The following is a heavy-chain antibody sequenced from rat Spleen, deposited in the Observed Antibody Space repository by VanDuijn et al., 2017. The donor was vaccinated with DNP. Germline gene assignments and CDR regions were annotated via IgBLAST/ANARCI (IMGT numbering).Heavy chain of an antibody. Sequence: EVQLQESGPGLVKPSQSLSLTCSVTGYAITTDYWGWIRKFPGNKMEWIGHKNYSGTTSYNPSLKSRISITGDRSKNQFFLQLNSVTTEDTATYYCARYMTSGYNLDYWGQGVMVTVAS. CDR1: GYAITTDY. CDR2: KNYSGTT. D-gene: IGHD1-4*01. CDR3: ARYMTSGYNLDY. V-gene: IGHV3-1*01. J-gene: IGHJ2*01.